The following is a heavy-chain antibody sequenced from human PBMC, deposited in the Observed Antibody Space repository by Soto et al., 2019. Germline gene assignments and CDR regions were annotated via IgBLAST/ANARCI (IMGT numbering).Heavy chain of an antibody. V-gene: IGHV4-4*07. CDR1: GGSISSYY. D-gene: IGHD6-6*01. CDR3: ARGRSRAYSSSSFDY. Sequence: PSETLSLTCTVSGGSISSYYWSWIRQPAGKGLEWIGRIYTSGSTNYNPSLKSRVTMSVDTSKNQFSLKLSSVTAADTAVYYCARGRSRAYSSSSFDYWGQGTLVTVSS. CDR2: IYTSGST. J-gene: IGHJ4*02.